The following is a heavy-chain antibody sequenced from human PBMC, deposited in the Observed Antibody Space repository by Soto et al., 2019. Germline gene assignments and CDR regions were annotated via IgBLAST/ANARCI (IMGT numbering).Heavy chain of an antibody. J-gene: IGHJ3*02. CDR2: IYPGDSDT. CDR1: GYSFTSYW. Sequence: GESLKISCKGSGYSFTSYWIGGVRQMPGKGLEWMGIIYPGDSDTRYSPSFQGQVTISADKSISTAYLQWSSLKASDTAMYYCARQLYPDYGSASYYSRGAFDIWGQGTMVTVSS. CDR3: ARQLYPDYGSASYYSRGAFDI. V-gene: IGHV5-51*01. D-gene: IGHD3-10*01.